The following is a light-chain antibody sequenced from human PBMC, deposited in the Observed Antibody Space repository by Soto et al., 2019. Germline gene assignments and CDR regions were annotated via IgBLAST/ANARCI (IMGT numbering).Light chain of an antibody. CDR1: QSISSW. J-gene: IGKJ1*01. CDR2: DAS. Sequence: DIQMTQSRSTLSASVGDRVTITFRASQSISSWLAWYQQKPGKAPKLLIYDASSLESGVPSRFRGSGSGAEFTLTISSLQPDDFATYHCQQYNSYSWTFGKGTQVDI. CDR3: QQYNSYSWT. V-gene: IGKV1-5*01.